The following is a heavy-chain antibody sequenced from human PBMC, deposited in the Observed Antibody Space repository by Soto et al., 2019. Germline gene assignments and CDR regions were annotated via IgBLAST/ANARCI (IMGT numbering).Heavy chain of an antibody. Sequence: EVQLVESGGGLVKSGGSLRLSCAASGFTFSSYSMNLVRQAPGQGLAWVPSISSSSSYIYYADSGKGRITITRDNAKNSRYLQMNSLRDEDTAVYYCASGSSPYCGYDPSNWFYPWGQGTLVTVSS. J-gene: IGHJ5*02. D-gene: IGHD5-12*01. V-gene: IGHV3-21*01. CDR2: ISSSSSYI. CDR1: GFTFSSYS. CDR3: ASGSSPYCGYDPSNWFYP.